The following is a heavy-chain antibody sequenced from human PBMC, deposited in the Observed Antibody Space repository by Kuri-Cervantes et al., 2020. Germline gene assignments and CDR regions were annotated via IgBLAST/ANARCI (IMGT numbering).Heavy chain of an antibody. J-gene: IGHJ6*03. CDR1: GFTFSSYW. CDR2: INSDGSST. Sequence: GESLKISCAASGFTFSSYWMHWVRQAPGKGLAWVSRINSDGSSTSYADSVKGRFTISRDNAKNTLYLQMNSLRAEDTAVYYCARDLAPNYYMDVWGKGTTVTVSS. V-gene: IGHV3-74*01. CDR3: ARDLAPNYYMDV.